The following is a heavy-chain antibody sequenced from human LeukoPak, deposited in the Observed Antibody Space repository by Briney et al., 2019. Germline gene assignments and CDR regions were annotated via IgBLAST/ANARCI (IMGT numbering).Heavy chain of an antibody. CDR3: ARDRWATVTYNWFDP. V-gene: IGHV4-61*02. J-gene: IGHJ5*02. Sequence: SQTLSLTCTVSGGSISSGGYYWSWIRQPAGKGLEWIGRIYTSGSTNYNPSLKSRVTISVDTSKNQFSLKLSSVTAADTAVCYCARDRWATVTYNWFDPWGQGTLVTVSS. D-gene: IGHD4-17*01. CDR1: GGSISSGGYY. CDR2: IYTSGST.